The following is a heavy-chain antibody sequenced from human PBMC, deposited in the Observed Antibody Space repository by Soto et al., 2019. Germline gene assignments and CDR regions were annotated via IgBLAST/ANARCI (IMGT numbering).Heavy chain of an antibody. CDR1: GFTFSSYG. CDR2: ISYDGSNK. Sequence: GGSLRLSCAASGFTFSSYGMHWVRQAPGKGLEWVAVISYDGSNKYYADSVKGRFTISRDNSKNTLYLQMNSLRAEDTAVYYCAGGSEDCSGGSCYSLGYYYYGMDVWGQGTTVTVSS. J-gene: IGHJ6*02. D-gene: IGHD2-15*01. CDR3: AGGSEDCSGGSCYSLGYYYYGMDV. V-gene: IGHV3-30*03.